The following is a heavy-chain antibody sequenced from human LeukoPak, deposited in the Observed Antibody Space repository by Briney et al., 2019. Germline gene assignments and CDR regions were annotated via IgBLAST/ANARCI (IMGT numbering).Heavy chain of an antibody. CDR3: ARVSSGYYYLQNSYFDI. CDR2: ISAYNGNT. V-gene: IGHV1-18*01. J-gene: IGHJ3*02. D-gene: IGHD3-22*01. CDR1: GYTFTSYG. Sequence: ASVKVSCKASGYTFTSYGISWVRQAPGQGLEWMGWISAYNGNTNYAQKLQGRVTMTTDTSTSTAYMELRSLRSDDTAVYYCARVSSGYYYLQNSYFDIWGQGTMVTVSS.